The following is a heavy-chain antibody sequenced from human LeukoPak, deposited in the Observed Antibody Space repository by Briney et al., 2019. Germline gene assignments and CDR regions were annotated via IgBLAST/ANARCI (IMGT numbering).Heavy chain of an antibody. V-gene: IGHV3-74*01. Sequence: GGSLRLSCAASGFTFSSYWMHWVRQAPGKGLGWVSRINSDGSSTDYADSVKGRFTISRGNAKNTLYLQMNSLRAEDTAVYYCARVLAVAASSILRSWGQGTLVTVSS. D-gene: IGHD2-15*01. CDR3: ARVLAVAASSILRS. J-gene: IGHJ5*02. CDR2: INSDGSST. CDR1: GFTFSSYW.